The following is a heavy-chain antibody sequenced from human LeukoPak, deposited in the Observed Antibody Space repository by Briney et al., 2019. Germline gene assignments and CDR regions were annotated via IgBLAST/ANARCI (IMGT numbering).Heavy chain of an antibody. V-gene: IGHV3-11*05. CDR1: GFTFSDYY. CDR3: ARDRDSILTGSDY. Sequence: GGSLRLSCAASGFTFSDYYMSWIRQAPGKRLEWVSYISSSSSHTNYADSVNGRFTISRDNAKNSLYLQMNSLRAEDTAVYYCARDRDSILTGSDYWGQGTLITVSS. J-gene: IGHJ4*02. CDR2: ISSSSSHT. D-gene: IGHD3-9*01.